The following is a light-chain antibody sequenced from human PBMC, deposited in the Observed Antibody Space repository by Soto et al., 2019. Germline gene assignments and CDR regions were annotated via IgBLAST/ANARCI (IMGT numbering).Light chain of an antibody. CDR3: SSYTSTNTLV. V-gene: IGLV2-14*01. CDR2: EVT. J-gene: IGLJ2*01. CDR1: SSDVDVGGYNY. Sequence: QSALTQPASVSGSPGQSITISCTGTSSDVDVGGYNYVSWYQQHPDKAPKLIIYEVTNRPSGTSYRFSGSKSGNTASLTISGLQAEDEADYYCSSYTSTNTLVFGGGTKLTVL.